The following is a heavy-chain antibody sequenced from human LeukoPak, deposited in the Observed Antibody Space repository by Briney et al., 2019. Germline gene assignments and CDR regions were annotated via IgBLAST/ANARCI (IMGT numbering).Heavy chain of an antibody. CDR1: GFMFSSNW. J-gene: IGHJ4*02. Sequence: GGCLRLSCAASGFMFSSNWMSWVRLAPGKGLEWVANIKEDGTETYYVGSVKGRFTISRDNAKNSLYLQMSSLRVEDTAVYYCAKEGRSLQTYWGQGTLVTVSS. V-gene: IGHV3-7*03. D-gene: IGHD5-24*01. CDR3: AKEGRSLQTY. CDR2: IKEDGTET.